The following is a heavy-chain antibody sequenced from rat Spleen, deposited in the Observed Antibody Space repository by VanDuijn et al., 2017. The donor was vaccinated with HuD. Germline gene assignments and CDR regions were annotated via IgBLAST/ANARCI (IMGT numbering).Heavy chain of an antibody. D-gene: IGHD1-1*01. CDR1: GFTFNNSW. J-gene: IGHJ2*01. CDR2: LSNTGGST. V-gene: IGHV5-31*01. CDR3: TRERGLLLQWRGYFDY. Sequence: VHLKESGPGLVQSSQTLSLTCTVSGFTFNNSWMAWIRQAPGRGLEWVASLSNTGGSTYYPDSLKGRFTISRDNAKITLYLQMNSLRSEDTATYYCTRERGLLLQWRGYFDYWGQGVRVTVSS.